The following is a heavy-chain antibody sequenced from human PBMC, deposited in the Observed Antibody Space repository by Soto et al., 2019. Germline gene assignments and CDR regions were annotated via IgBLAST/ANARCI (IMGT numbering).Heavy chain of an antibody. V-gene: IGHV3-66*01. J-gene: IGHJ4*02. CDR3: ARETFYCSSTSCHETSLYFDY. D-gene: IGHD2-2*01. CDR1: GFTVSSNY. Sequence: GGSLRLSCAASGFTVSSNYMSWVRQAPGKGLEWVSVIYSGGSTYYADSVKGRFTISRDNSKNTLYLQMNSLRAEDTAVYYCARETFYCSSTSCHETSLYFDYWGQGTLVTVSS. CDR2: IYSGGST.